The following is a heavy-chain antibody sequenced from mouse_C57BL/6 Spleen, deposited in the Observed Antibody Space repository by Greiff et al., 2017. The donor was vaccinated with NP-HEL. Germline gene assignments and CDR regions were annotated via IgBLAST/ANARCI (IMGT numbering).Heavy chain of an antibody. D-gene: IGHD3-2*02. CDR1: GYTFTSYW. V-gene: IGHV1-69*01. J-gene: IGHJ2*01. Sequence: VQLQQPGAELVMPGASVKLSCKASGYTFTSYWMHWVKQRPGQGLEWIGDIDPSDSYTNYNQKFKGKSTLTVDKSSSTAYMQLSSLTSEDSAVYYCARATAQALFDDWGQGTTLTVSS. CDR3: ARATAQALFDD. CDR2: IDPSDSYT.